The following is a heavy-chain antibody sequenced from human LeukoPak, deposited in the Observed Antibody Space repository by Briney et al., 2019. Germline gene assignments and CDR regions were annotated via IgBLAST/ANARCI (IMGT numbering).Heavy chain of an antibody. Sequence: ASVKVSCKTSGGIFTSFALSWVRQAPGQGFEWMGGIIPLFDSPTYGQKFQGRLTITADESTNTAYMELSSLTSEGTAVYYCARANYGDYVYYYYYMGVWGKGTTVTVSS. CDR3: ARANYGDYVYYYYYMGV. D-gene: IGHD4-17*01. J-gene: IGHJ6*03. CDR2: IIPLFDSP. V-gene: IGHV1-69*13. CDR1: GGIFTSFA.